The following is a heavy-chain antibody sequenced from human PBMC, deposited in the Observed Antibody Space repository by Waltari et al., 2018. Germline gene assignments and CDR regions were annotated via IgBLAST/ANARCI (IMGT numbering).Heavy chain of an antibody. Sequence: QVQLQESGPGLVKPSETLSLTCTVSGGSISSHYWSWIRQPPGKGLEWIGYIYYSGSTNYNPSLKSRGTISVDTSKNQFSLKLSSVTAADTAVYYCASANTVGADYWGQGTLVTVSS. J-gene: IGHJ4*02. CDR2: IYYSGST. V-gene: IGHV4-59*08. CDR3: ASANTVGADY. CDR1: GGSISSHY. D-gene: IGHD1-26*01.